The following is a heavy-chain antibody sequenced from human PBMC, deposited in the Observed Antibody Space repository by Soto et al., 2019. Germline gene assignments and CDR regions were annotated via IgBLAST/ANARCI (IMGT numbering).Heavy chain of an antibody. D-gene: IGHD3-10*01. CDR2: MNPNSGNT. CDR1: GYTFTSYD. J-gene: IGHJ6*03. CDR3: ARGLVPTDYYGSGRSMDV. Sequence: ASVKVSCKASGYTFTSYDINWVRQATGQGLEWMGWMNPNSGNTGYAQKFQGRVTMTMNTSISTAYMELSSLRSEDTAVYYCARGLVPTDYYGSGRSMDVWGKGTSVTVSS. V-gene: IGHV1-8*01.